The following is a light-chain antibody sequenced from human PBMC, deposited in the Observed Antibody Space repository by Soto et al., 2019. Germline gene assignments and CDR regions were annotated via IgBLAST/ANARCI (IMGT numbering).Light chain of an antibody. CDR3: SSYTSSSTVV. Sequence: QSVLTQPASVYGSPGQSITISCSGSSSDVGAYNYVSWYQERPGKAPKLIIYDVSNRPSGVSNHFSGSKSGNTASLTISGLQAEDETDYYCSSYTSSSTVVFGGGTKVTVL. CDR2: DVS. CDR1: SSDVGAYNY. V-gene: IGLV2-14*01. J-gene: IGLJ3*02.